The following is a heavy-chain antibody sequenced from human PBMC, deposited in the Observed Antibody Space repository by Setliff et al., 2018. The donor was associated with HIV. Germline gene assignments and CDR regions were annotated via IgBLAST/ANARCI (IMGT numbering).Heavy chain of an antibody. CDR2: MNPNSGAS. J-gene: IGHJ6*02. Sequence: ASVKVSCKPSGHTFTNYDIHWMRRATGQGLEWIGWMNPNSGASGYALKFHDRVTMTRDTSITTAYMELSSLTSEDTAVYYCARGKGVGGVIITGGLDVWGQGTTVTVSS. CDR1: GHTFTNYD. D-gene: IGHD3-10*01. CDR3: ARGKGVGGVIITGGLDV. V-gene: IGHV1-8*01.